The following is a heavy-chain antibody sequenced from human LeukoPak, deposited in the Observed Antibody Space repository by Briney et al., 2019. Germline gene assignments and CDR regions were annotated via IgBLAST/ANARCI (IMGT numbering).Heavy chain of an antibody. CDR2: ISTNGGST. V-gene: IGHV3-64*01. D-gene: IGHD5-18*01. CDR3: ARGRGYIYGYDY. Sequence: GGSLRLSCAASGFMFSNYDMHWVRQDPGKGLEYVSHISTNGGSTYYAISVKGRFTISRDNSKNTLYLQMGSLRAEDMAVYYCARGRGYIYGYDYWGQGTLVTVSS. J-gene: IGHJ4*02. CDR1: GFMFSNYD.